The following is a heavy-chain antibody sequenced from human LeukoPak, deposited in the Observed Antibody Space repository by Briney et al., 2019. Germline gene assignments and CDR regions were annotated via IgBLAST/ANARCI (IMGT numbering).Heavy chain of an antibody. J-gene: IGHJ4*02. Sequence: ASVKVSCKASGYTLTIHYMYWVRQAPGQGLEWMGIINPSGGSTSYAQKFQGRVTMTRDTSTSTVYMELSSLSSEDTAVYYCARGSGSHPGYWGQGTLVTVSS. V-gene: IGHV1-46*01. CDR3: ARGSGSHPGY. CDR1: GYTLTIHY. CDR2: INPSGGST. D-gene: IGHD1-26*01.